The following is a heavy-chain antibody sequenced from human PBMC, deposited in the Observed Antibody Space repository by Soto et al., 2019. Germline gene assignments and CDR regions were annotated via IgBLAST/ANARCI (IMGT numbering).Heavy chain of an antibody. D-gene: IGHD3-16*01. CDR1: GSTFRTYA. Sequence: QVQLVESGGGVVQPGRSLRLSCAASGSTFRTYAMHWVRQAPGKGLEWVAIIGPDGSNTYYVDSVKGRLTISRDNPRNKLYLQMNSLRAEYKAMYYCARSGEGMITFGGQGTLVTVSS. CDR2: IGPDGSNT. J-gene: IGHJ4*02. CDR3: ARSGEGMITF. V-gene: IGHV3-33*01.